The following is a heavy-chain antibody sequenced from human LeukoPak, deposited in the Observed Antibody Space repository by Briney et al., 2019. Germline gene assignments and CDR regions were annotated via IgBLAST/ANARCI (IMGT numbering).Heavy chain of an antibody. CDR2: SYYSGGT. CDR1: GGSISSYY. V-gene: IGHV4-59*01. Sequence: SEALSLTCTVSGGSISSYYWSWIRQPPGQGLEWIWYSYYSGGTNSNPSLKSRVTISVDTSKNQFSLKLSSVTAADTAVYYCARVLVVAAAPYYYYGMDVWGQGTTVTVSS. J-gene: IGHJ6*02. D-gene: IGHD6-13*01. CDR3: ARVLVVAAAPYYYYGMDV.